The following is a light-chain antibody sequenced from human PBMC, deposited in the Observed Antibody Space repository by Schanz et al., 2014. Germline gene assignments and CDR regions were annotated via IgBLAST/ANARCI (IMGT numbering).Light chain of an antibody. J-gene: IGKJ1*01. CDR2: DAT. CDR3: QQYNSYST. V-gene: IGKV1-5*01. Sequence: DIRMTQSPSTLSASVGDRVTITCRASQSISTWLAWYQQKPGKAPKLLIYDATSLESGVPSRFSGSGFGTEFTLTISSLQPDDFATYYCQQYNSYSTFGQGTKVEIK. CDR1: QSISTW.